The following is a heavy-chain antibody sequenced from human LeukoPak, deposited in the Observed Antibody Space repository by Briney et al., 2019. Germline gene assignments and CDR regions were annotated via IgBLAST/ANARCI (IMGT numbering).Heavy chain of an antibody. CDR2: IYHSGST. D-gene: IGHD2-8*01. CDR1: GGSISSGGYY. J-gene: IGHJ4*02. CDR3: ARGFPIVPDPWNYFDY. Sequence: SETLSLTCTVSGGSISSGGYYWSWIRQPPGKGLEWIGYIYHSGSTYYNPSLKSRVTISVDRSKNQFSLKLSSVTAADTAVYYCARGFPIVPDPWNYFDYWGQGTLVTVSS. V-gene: IGHV4-30-2*01.